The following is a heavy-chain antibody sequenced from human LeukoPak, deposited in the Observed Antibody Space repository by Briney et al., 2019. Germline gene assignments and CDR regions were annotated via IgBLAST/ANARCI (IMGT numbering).Heavy chain of an antibody. CDR2: IYYSGST. CDR1: GGSISSYY. CDR3: AGMYYYDSSGYFY. Sequence: PSETLSLTCTVSGGSISSYYWSWIRQPPGKGLEWIGYIYYSGSTNYNPSLKSRVTISVDTSKNQFSLKLSSVTAADTAVYYCAGMYYYDSSGYFYWGQGTLVTVSS. V-gene: IGHV4-59*01. J-gene: IGHJ4*02. D-gene: IGHD3-22*01.